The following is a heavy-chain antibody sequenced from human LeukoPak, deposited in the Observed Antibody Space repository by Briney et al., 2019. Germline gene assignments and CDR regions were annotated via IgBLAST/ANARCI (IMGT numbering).Heavy chain of an antibody. V-gene: IGHV3-30*18. CDR1: GFTFTTYG. Sequence: PGGSLRLSCAASGFTFTTYGLHCVRQAPAKGLEWVAAIASNGGSEYYADSVKGRFTISRDNSKNTLFLQMDSLRPDDTAVYYCAKRGHYSINWYHYFDYWGQGTLVTVSS. CDR2: IASNGGSE. J-gene: IGHJ4*02. CDR3: AKRGHYSINWYHYFDY. D-gene: IGHD6-13*01.